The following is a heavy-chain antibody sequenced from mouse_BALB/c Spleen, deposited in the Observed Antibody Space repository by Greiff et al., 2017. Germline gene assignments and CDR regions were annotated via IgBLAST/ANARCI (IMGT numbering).Heavy chain of an antibody. J-gene: IGHJ4*01. V-gene: IGHV5-17*02. D-gene: IGHD1-1*02. CDR1: GFTFSSFG. Sequence: EVQVVESGGGLVQPGGSRKLSCAASGFTFSSFGMHWVRQAPEKGLEWVAYISSGSSTIYYADTVKGRFTISRDNPKNTLFLQMTSLRSEDTAMYYCARNGPYYYAMDYWGQGTSVTVSS. CDR3: ARNGPYYYAMDY. CDR2: ISSGSSTI.